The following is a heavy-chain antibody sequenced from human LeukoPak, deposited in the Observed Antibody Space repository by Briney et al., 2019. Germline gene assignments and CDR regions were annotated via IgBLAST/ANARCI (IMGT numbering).Heavy chain of an antibody. CDR3: ARVWLSSDSYWYFDF. D-gene: IGHD3-22*01. V-gene: IGHV4-4*07. CDR2: IYSSGNT. J-gene: IGHJ2*01. CDR1: GGSISSNY. Sequence: SETLSLTCTVSGGSISSNYWSWIRQPAGKGLEYIGRIYSSGNTNYNPSLKSRVTMSVDTSKNQFSLLLHSVTAADTAVYYCARVWLSSDSYWYFDFWGRGTLVIVSS.